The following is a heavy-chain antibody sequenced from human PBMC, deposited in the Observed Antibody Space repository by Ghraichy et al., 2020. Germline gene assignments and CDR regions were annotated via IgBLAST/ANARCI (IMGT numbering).Heavy chain of an antibody. CDR2: IIPILGIA. D-gene: IGHD1-26*01. V-gene: IGHV1-69*04. J-gene: IGHJ6*03. CDR3: ARDRSGSYRDYYYYYMDV. Sequence: SVQVSCKASGGTFSSYTISWVRQAPGQGLEWMGRIIPILGIANYAQKFQGRVTITADKSTSTAYMELSSLRSEDTAVYYCARDRSGSYRDYYYYYMDVWGKGTTVTVSS. CDR1: GGTFSSYT.